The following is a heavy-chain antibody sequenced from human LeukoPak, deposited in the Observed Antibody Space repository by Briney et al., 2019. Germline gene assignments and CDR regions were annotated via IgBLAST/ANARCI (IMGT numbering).Heavy chain of an antibody. CDR2: IYHSGST. D-gene: IGHD3-22*01. J-gene: IGHJ6*03. CDR1: GYSISSGYY. CDR3: ARRGLYYYDSSGYYPYYYYYMDV. Sequence: SETLSLTCIVSGYSISSGYYWGWIRQPPGKGREWIGSIYHSGSTYYNPSLKSRVTISVDTSKNQFSLKLSSVTAADTAVYYCARRGLYYYDSSGYYPYYYYYMDVWGKGTTVTISS. V-gene: IGHV4-38-2*02.